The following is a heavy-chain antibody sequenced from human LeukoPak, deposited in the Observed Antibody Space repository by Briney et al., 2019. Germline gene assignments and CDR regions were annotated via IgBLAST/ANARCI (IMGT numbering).Heavy chain of an antibody. CDR2: ISAYNGNT. J-gene: IGHJ4*02. Sequence: GASVKVSCKASGYTFTGYYMHWVRQAPGQGLEWMGWISAYNGNTNYAQKLQGRVTVTTDTSTSTAYMELRSLRSDDTAVYYCARSRSLQQLVLAFDYWGQGTLVTVSS. CDR1: GYTFTGYY. CDR3: ARSRSLQQLVLAFDY. V-gene: IGHV1-18*04. D-gene: IGHD6-13*01.